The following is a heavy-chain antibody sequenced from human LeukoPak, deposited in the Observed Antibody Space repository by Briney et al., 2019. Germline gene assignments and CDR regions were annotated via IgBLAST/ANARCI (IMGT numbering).Heavy chain of an antibody. J-gene: IGHJ5*02. CDR2: INHSGST. CDR3: ARAYSRRSWFDP. CDR1: GFTFSGYT. V-gene: IGHV4-34*01. Sequence: PGGSLRLSCAASGFTFSGYTMHWVRQAPGKGLEWVGEINHSGSTNYNPSLKSRVTISVDTSKNQFSLKLSSVTAADTAVYYCARAYSRRSWFDPWGQGTLVTVSS. D-gene: IGHD2-15*01.